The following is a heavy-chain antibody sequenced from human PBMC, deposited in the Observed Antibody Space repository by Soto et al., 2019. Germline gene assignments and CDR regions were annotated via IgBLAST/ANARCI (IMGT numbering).Heavy chain of an antibody. CDR3: ARGGYSYGYYYYYYMDV. V-gene: IGHV3-66*01. CDR2: IYSGGST. J-gene: IGHJ6*03. CDR1: GFTVSSNY. Sequence: EVQLVESGGGLVQPGGSLRLSCAASGFTVSSNYMSWVRQAPGKGLEWVSVIYSGGSTYYADSVKGRFTISRDNSKHTLYLQMNSLRAEDTAVYYCARGGYSYGYYYYYYMDVWGKGTTVTVSS. D-gene: IGHD5-18*01.